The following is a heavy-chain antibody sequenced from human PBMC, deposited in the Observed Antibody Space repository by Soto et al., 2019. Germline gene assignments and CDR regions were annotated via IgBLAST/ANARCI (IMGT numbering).Heavy chain of an antibody. D-gene: IGHD3-3*01. CDR2: ISGSGGST. Sequence: GGSLRLSCAASGFTFSSYAMSWVRQAPGKGLEWVSAISGSGGSTYYADSVKGRFTISRDNSKNTLYLQMNSLRAEDTAVYYCAKSDDFWSGYYGDFDYWGQGTLVTVSS. CDR1: GFTFSSYA. V-gene: IGHV3-23*01. J-gene: IGHJ4*02. CDR3: AKSDDFWSGYYGDFDY.